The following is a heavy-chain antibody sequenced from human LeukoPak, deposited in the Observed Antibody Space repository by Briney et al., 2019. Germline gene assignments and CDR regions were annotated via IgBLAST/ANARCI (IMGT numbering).Heavy chain of an antibody. CDR1: GYSFPSYW. D-gene: IGHD3-22*01. Sequence: GESLRISCKVSGYSFPSYWITWGRQMPGKGLEGMGRIAPSDSHTNYSPSFEGHVTISVDKSISTAYLQWSSLKASDTAMYYCARQPPGVYDTTQNWFDPWGQGTLVTVSS. CDR3: ARQPPGVYDTTQNWFDP. V-gene: IGHV5-10-1*01. J-gene: IGHJ5*02. CDR2: IAPSDSHT.